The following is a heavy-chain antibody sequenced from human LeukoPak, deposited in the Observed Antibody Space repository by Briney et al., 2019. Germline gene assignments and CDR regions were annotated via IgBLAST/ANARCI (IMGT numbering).Heavy chain of an antibody. D-gene: IGHD3-22*01. CDR3: ARAQYYYDSSGASHFDL. V-gene: IGHV4-59*01. Sequence: SETLSLTCTVSGGSISSYYWSWIRQPPGKGLEWIGYIYYSGSTNYNPSLKSRVTISVDTSKNQFSLKLSSVTAADTAVYYCARAQYYYDSSGASHFDLWGRGTLVTVSS. CDR1: GGSISSYY. CDR2: IYYSGST. J-gene: IGHJ2*01.